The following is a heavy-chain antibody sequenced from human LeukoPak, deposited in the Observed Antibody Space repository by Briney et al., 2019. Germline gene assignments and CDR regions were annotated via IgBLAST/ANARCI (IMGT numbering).Heavy chain of an antibody. J-gene: IGHJ3*02. CDR2: IYYSGST. CDR1: GGSISSYY. D-gene: IGHD5-24*01. CDR3: ARDPPEKNAFDI. Sequence: SETLSLTCTVSGGSISSYYWSWIRQPPGKGLEWLGYIYYSGSTNYNPSLKSRVTISVDTSRSQFSLKLSSVTAADTAVYYCARDPPEKNAFDIWGQGTMVTVSS. V-gene: IGHV4-59*01.